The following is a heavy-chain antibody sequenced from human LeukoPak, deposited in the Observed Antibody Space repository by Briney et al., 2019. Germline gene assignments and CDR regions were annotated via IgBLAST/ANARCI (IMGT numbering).Heavy chain of an antibody. J-gene: IGHJ6*02. D-gene: IGHD3-22*01. CDR2: INHSGST. V-gene: IGHV4-34*01. Sequence: PSETLSLTCAVYGGSFSGYYWSWIRQPPGKGLEWIGEINHSGSTNYNPSLKSRVTISVDTSKNQFSLKLSSVTAADTAVYYCARHPDSSGRYGMDVWGQGTTVTVSS. CDR3: ARHPDSSGRYGMDV. CDR1: GGSFSGYY.